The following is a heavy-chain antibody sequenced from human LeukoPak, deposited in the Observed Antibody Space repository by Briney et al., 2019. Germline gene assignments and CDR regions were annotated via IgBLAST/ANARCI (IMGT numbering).Heavy chain of an antibody. J-gene: IGHJ4*02. CDR3: ARGYAYGDTGSFDY. V-gene: IGHV4-59*01. CDR2: IYYSGST. CDR1: GGSIRGYY. D-gene: IGHD4-17*01. Sequence: SETLSLTCTVSGGSIRGYYWGWIRQPPGKGLEWIGYIYYSGSTTYNPSLKSRVTMSVDTSKNQFSLKLSSVTAADTAVYYCARGYAYGDTGSFDYWGQGALVTVSS.